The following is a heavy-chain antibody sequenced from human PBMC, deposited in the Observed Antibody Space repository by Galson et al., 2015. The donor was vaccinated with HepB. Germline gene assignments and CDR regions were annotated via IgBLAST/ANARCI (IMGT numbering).Heavy chain of an antibody. CDR2: TYYRSKWYN. V-gene: IGHV6-1*01. CDR3: ARGAGYYDSSGYYYPHPGGFWFDP. CDR1: GDSVSSNSAA. Sequence: CAISGDSVSSNSAAWNWIRQSPSRGLEWLGRTYYRSKWYNDYAVSVKSRITINPDTSKNQFSLQLNSVTPEDTAVYYCARGAGYYDSSGYYYPHPGGFWFDPWGQGTLVTVSS. J-gene: IGHJ5*02. D-gene: IGHD3-22*01.